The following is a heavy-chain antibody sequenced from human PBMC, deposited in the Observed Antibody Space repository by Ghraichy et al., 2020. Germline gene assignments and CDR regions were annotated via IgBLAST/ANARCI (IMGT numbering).Heavy chain of an antibody. CDR3: ATGVGHYYYYYGMDV. CDR1: GYTFTSYD. D-gene: IGHD1-14*01. CDR2: MNPNSGNT. V-gene: IGHV1-8*01. J-gene: IGHJ6*02. Sequence: ASVKVSCKASGYTFTSYDINWVRQATGQGLEWMGWMNPNSGNTGYAQKFQGRVTMTRNTSISTAYMELSSLRSEDTAVYYCATGVGHYYYYYGMDVWGQGTTVTVSS.